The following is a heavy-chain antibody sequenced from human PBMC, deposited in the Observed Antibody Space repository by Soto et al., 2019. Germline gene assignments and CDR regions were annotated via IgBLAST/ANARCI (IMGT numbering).Heavy chain of an antibody. CDR3: ASSNIAAAPYGMDD. CDR2: INAGNGNT. V-gene: IGHV1-3*01. D-gene: IGHD6-13*01. J-gene: IGHJ6*02. Sequence: ASVKVSCKASGYTFTIYAMHWVLQAPGQRLEWMGWINAGNGNTKYSQKFQGRVTITRDTSASTAYMELSSLRSEDTAVYYCASSNIAAAPYGMDDWGQGPTVTVSS. CDR1: GYTFTIYA.